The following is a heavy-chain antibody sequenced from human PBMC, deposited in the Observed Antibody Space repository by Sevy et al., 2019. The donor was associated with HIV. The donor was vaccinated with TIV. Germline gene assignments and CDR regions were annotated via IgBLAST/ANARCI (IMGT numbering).Heavy chain of an antibody. V-gene: IGHV3-30-3*01. Sequence: GGSLRLSCVASGFTFSSYAMHWVRQAPGKGLEWVAVISYDGSNKYYADSVKGRFTISRDNSKNTLYLQMNSLRAEDTAVYYCARDHLSYDILTGGGSAFDYWGQGTLVTVSS. D-gene: IGHD3-9*01. CDR3: ARDHLSYDILTGGGSAFDY. CDR2: ISYDGSNK. J-gene: IGHJ4*02. CDR1: GFTFSSYA.